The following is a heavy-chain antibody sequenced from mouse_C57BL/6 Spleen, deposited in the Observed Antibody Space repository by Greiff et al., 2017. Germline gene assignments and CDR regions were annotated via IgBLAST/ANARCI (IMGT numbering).Heavy chain of an antibody. CDR3: ARGGYYDYGAWFAY. J-gene: IGHJ3*01. D-gene: IGHD2-4*01. Sequence: EVKLVESGPGLVKPSQSLSLTCSVTGYSITSGYYWNWIRQFPGNKLEWMGYISYDGSNNYNPSLKNRISITRDTSKNQFFLKLNSVTTEDTATYYCARGGYYDYGAWFAYWGQGTLVTVSA. V-gene: IGHV3-6*01. CDR1: GYSITSGYY. CDR2: ISYDGSN.